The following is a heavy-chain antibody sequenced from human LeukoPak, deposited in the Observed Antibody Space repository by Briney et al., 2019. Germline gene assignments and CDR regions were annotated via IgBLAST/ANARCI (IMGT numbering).Heavy chain of an antibody. Sequence: GGSLRLSCAASGFTFSSYSMNWVRQAPGKGLEWVSSISSSSSYIYYADSVKGRFTISRDNAKNLLYLQMNSLRAEDTAVYYCARESRRVGEGDFDFWGQGTLVTVSS. CDR2: ISSSSSYI. V-gene: IGHV3-21*01. CDR3: ARESRRVGEGDFDF. CDR1: GFTFSSYS. D-gene: IGHD1-26*01. J-gene: IGHJ4*02.